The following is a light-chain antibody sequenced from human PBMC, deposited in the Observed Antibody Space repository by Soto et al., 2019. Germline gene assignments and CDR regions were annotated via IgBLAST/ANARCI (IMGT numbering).Light chain of an antibody. J-gene: IGLJ1*01. CDR3: CSYAGTYTYV. CDR2: DVS. V-gene: IGLV2-11*01. Sequence: QSALTQPRSVSGSPGQPVAISCTGTSSDIGGYNYVSWFQQHPGKAPKLMIYDVSKWPSGVPDRFSGSKSGNTASLTISGLQAEDEADYYCCSYAGTYTYVFGTGTKLTVL. CDR1: SSDIGGYNY.